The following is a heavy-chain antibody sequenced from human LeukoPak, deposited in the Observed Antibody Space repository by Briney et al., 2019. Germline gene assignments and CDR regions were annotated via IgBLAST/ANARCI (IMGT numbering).Heavy chain of an antibody. J-gene: IGHJ4*02. CDR3: AKYVAAAGR. CDR1: GFTVSSDY. CDR2: ISGSGGST. Sequence: QTGGSLRLSCAASGFTVSSDYMSWVRQAPGKGLEWVSAISGSGGSTYYADSVKGRFTISRDNSKNTLYLQMNSLRAEDTAVYYCAKYVAAAGRWGQGTLVTVSS. D-gene: IGHD6-13*01. V-gene: IGHV3-23*01.